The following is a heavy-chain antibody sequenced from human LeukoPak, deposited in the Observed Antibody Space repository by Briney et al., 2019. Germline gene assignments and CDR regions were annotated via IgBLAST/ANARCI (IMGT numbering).Heavy chain of an antibody. CDR2: MNPNRGKI. D-gene: IGHD3-9*01. Sequence: ASVNLSYKASRHTYTRYDINWLGQATGLGLEWRGWMNPNRGKIGYAQKFQVRVTMSRNTSISTAYMDLSSLRSEDTAVYYCARGRQLLYLDWFLFQDAFDIWGQGTMVTVSS. CDR3: ARGRQLLYLDWFLFQDAFDI. V-gene: IGHV1-8*01. CDR1: RHTYTRYD. J-gene: IGHJ3*02.